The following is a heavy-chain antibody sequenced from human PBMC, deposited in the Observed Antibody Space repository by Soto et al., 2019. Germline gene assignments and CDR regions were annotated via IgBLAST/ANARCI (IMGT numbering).Heavy chain of an antibody. D-gene: IGHD6-6*01. CDR3: AKRSSSSTFDY. Sequence: GSLRLSCAASGFTFSTYWMSWVRQAPGKGLEWVANINQDGSERYYVDSVKGRFTISRDNAKNSLFLQLNSLRAEDTAVYYCAKRSSSSTFDYWGQGTLVTVSS. CDR2: INQDGSER. V-gene: IGHV3-7*03. J-gene: IGHJ4*02. CDR1: GFTFSTYW.